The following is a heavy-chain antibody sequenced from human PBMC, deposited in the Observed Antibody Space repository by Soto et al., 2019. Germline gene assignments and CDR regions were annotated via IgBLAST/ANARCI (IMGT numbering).Heavy chain of an antibody. J-gene: IGHJ6*03. CDR1: GFTFSGSA. D-gene: IGHD3-9*01. CDR2: IRSKANSYAS. V-gene: IGHV3-73*01. Sequence: EVQLVESGGGLVQPGGSLKLSCAASGFTFSGSAMHWVRQTSGKGLEWVGRIRSKANSYASAYAASVKGRFTISRDDSKNTAYLQMNSLKTEDTAVYYCTRQAVNYDILTGIRVRDRYMDVWGKGTTVTVSS. CDR3: TRQAVNYDILTGIRVRDRYMDV.